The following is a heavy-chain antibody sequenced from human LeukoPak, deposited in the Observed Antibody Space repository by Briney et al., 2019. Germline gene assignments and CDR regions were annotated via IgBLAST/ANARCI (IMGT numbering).Heavy chain of an antibody. V-gene: IGHV1-69*05. J-gene: IGHJ4*02. D-gene: IGHD2-15*01. CDR2: IIPIFGTA. CDR1: GGTFSSYA. Sequence: ASVKVSCKASGGTFSSYAISWVRQAPGQGFEWMGGIIPIFGTANYAQKFQGRVTITTDESTSTAYMELSSLRSEDTAVYYCAARSGGDCSGGSCYSGVYNIFDYWGQGTLVTVSS. CDR3: AARSGGDCSGGSCYSGVYNIFDY.